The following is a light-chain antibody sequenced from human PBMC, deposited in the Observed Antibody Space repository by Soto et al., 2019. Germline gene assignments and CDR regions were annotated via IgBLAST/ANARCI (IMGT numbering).Light chain of an antibody. CDR3: CSFAGSSTYVV. J-gene: IGLJ2*01. V-gene: IGLV2-23*01. CDR1: SSDVGSYNL. Sequence: QSALTQPASVSGSLGQSITISCTGTSSDVGSYNLVSWFQHHPGKAPKLMTYEGSKRPSGVSNRFSGSKSGNTASLTISGLQAEDEADYYCCSFAGSSTYVVFGGGTKLTVL. CDR2: EGS.